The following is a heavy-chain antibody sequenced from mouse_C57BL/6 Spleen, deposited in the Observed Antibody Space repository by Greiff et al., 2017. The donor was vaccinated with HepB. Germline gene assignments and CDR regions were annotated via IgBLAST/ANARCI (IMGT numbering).Heavy chain of an antibody. CDR3: ARRGYYYGSPYYAMDY. D-gene: IGHD1-1*01. CDR2: IDPSDSYT. CDR1: GYTFTSYW. V-gene: IGHV1-69*01. Sequence: QVQLQQPGAELVMPGASVKLSCKASGYTFTSYWMHWVKQRPGQGLEWIGEIDPSDSYTNYNQKFKGKSTLTVDKSSSTAYMQLRSLTSEDSAVYYCARRGYYYGSPYYAMDYWGQGTSVTVSS. J-gene: IGHJ4*01.